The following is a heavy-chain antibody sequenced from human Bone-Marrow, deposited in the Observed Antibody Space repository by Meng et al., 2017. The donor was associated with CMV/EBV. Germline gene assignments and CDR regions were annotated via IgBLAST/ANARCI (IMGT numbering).Heavy chain of an antibody. CDR2: INCIGGST. CDR1: GFTFEDYG. V-gene: IGHV3-20*04. D-gene: IGHD3-3*01. CDR3: VRVFARDFRSGYDTDAFDF. J-gene: IGHJ3*01. Sequence: GESLMISCASSGFTFEDYGMSWVRQAPGKGLEWVSGINCIGGSTGYADSVKGRFNISRDNAKNSLYLQMNSLRAEDTALYYCVRVFARDFRSGYDTDAFDFWGQGTMVTVSS.